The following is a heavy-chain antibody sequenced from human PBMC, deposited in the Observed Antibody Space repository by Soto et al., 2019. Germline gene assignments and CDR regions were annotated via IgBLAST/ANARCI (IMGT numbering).Heavy chain of an antibody. J-gene: IGHJ3*02. CDR1: GFTFSSYA. V-gene: IGHV3-23*01. D-gene: IGHD3-22*01. Sequence: EVQLLESGGGLVQPGGSLRLSCAASGFTFSSYAMSWVRQAPGKGLEWVSAISGSGGSTYYADSVKGRFTISRDNSKNTLYLQMNSLRAEDTAVYYCAKADGYTYYYDSSMRAFDIWGQGTMVTVSS. CDR2: ISGSGGST. CDR3: AKADGYTYYYDSSMRAFDI.